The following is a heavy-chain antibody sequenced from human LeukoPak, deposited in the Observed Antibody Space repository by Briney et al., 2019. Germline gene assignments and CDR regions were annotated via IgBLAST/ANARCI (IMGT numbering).Heavy chain of an antibody. V-gene: IGHV1-69*04. CDR3: ARDEDSSGWYNY. CDR2: IIPILGIA. Sequence: SVKVSCKASGGTFSSYAISWVRQAPGQGLEWMGRIIPILGIANYAQKFQGRVTITADKSTSTAYMELSSLRSEDTAVYYCARDEDSSGWYNYWGQGTLVTVSS. D-gene: IGHD6-19*01. J-gene: IGHJ4*02. CDR1: GGTFSSYA.